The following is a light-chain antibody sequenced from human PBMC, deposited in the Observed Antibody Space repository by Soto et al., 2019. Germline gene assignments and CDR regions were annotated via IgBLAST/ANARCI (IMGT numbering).Light chain of an antibody. Sequence: EIVLTQSPATLSSFPGDRVTPSCRASQYINTRLAWYQHRPGQAPRLLIYQTSIRAAGIPARFSASGTGTDFTLTISDVQPEDFATYYCQQSYSTPITFGQGTRLEIK. CDR1: QYINTR. CDR2: QTS. CDR3: QQSYSTPIT. J-gene: IGKJ5*01. V-gene: IGKV3D-11*01.